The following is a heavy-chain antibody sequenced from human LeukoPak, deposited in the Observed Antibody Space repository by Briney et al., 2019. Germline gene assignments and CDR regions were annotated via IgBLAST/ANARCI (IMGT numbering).Heavy chain of an antibody. CDR2: AYYSGSP. Sequence: SETLSLTCTVSGGSISSGGYYWSWIRQHPGKGLEWIGSAYYSGSPYYDPSLKSRVTISVDTSKNQFSLKLSSVTAADTAVYYCASHSAEYDILTGYHSYNSFDPWGQGILVTVSS. CDR3: ASHSAEYDILTGYHSYNSFDP. D-gene: IGHD3-9*01. V-gene: IGHV4-39*01. J-gene: IGHJ5*02. CDR1: GGSISSGGYY.